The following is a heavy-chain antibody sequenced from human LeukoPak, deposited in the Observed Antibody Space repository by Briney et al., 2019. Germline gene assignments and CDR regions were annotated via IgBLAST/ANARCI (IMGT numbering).Heavy chain of an antibody. CDR1: GGSISGYY. D-gene: IGHD3-3*01. V-gene: IGHV4-59*01. Sequence: SETLSLTCTVSGGSISGYYWSWIRQPPGKGLEWIGNIYYSGNTNYNPSLKSRVTMSVDTSKNQFSLNLSSATAADTAVYYCARAYDFSEYYFDYWGQGTLVTVSS. CDR2: IYYSGNT. J-gene: IGHJ4*02. CDR3: ARAYDFSEYYFDY.